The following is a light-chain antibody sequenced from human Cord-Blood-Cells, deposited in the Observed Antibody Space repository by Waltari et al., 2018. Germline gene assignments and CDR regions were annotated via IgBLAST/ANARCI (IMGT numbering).Light chain of an antibody. CDR2: DVS. CDR1: SSAVGGYNY. Sequence: QSALTQPAYVSGSPGQSLTLSCTGTSSAVGGYNYVSWYHQHPGKAPKLMIDDVSNRPSGVSKRFSGSKSGNTASLTISGLQAEDEADYYCSSYTSISTVVFGGGTKLTVL. J-gene: IGLJ2*01. V-gene: IGLV2-14*01. CDR3: SSYTSISTVV.